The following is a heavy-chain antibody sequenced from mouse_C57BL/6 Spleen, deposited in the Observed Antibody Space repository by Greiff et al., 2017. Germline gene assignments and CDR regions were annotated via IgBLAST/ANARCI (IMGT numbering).Heavy chain of an antibody. Sequence: EVQLQQSGAELVKPGASVKLSCTASGFYIKDYYMHWVKQRTEQGLEWIGRIDPEDGATKYAPKFQGKATITADPSSNTAYLQLSSLTAEDTAVYYCARSYYGSGGYYFDYWGQGTTLTVSS. D-gene: IGHD1-1*01. CDR1: GFYIKDYY. V-gene: IGHV14-2*01. CDR3: ARSYYGSGGYYFDY. CDR2: IDPEDGAT. J-gene: IGHJ2*01.